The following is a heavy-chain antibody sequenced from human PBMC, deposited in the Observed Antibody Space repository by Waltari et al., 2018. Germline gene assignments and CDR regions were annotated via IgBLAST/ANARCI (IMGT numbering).Heavy chain of an antibody. CDR2: VYYTRNT. V-gene: IGHV4-39*01. J-gene: IGHJ4*02. CDR3: ATPYGSGTNFDY. Sequence: QLQLQESGPGLVKPSGNLSLACAVSGGSIKNPHLYWGWVRQPPGKGLEFIGSVYYTRNTYYNPSLMRRVTISVDTSKNKFSLRLTSVTAADTAVYYCATPYGSGTNFDYWGQGTLVTVSS. CDR1: GGSIKNPHLY. D-gene: IGHD3-10*01.